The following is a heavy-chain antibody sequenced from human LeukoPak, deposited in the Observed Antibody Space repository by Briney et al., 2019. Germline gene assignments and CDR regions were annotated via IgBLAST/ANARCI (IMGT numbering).Heavy chain of an antibody. J-gene: IGHJ4*02. Sequence: GGSLRLSCAASGFTFSSFSMNWVRQAPGKGLEWVSTVSTVGAATYYADSVKGRFTISRDNSENTLYLQMNSLRAEDTAVYYCAKWGGAFGVVTGTDDYWGQGTLVTVSS. V-gene: IGHV3-23*01. CDR3: AKWGGAFGVVTGTDDY. CDR2: VSTVGAAT. CDR1: GFTFSSFS. D-gene: IGHD3-3*01.